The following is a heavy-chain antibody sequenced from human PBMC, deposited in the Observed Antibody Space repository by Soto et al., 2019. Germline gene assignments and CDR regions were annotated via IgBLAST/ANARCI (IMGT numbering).Heavy chain of an antibody. CDR1: GFVFGANA. J-gene: IGHJ4*02. CDR2: ISQNGNRQ. V-gene: IGHV3-30-3*01. Sequence: QVRREESGGGGVQAGTSLRLSCVASGFVFGANAMHWVRQAPGKGLEWVSLISQNGNRQHYADSVKGRFTISRDNSKNTLALQMDSPTADDTAMYCCARTVYSAYDYWGTYFDYWGQGTLVTVSS. CDR3: ARTVYSAYDYWGTYFDY. D-gene: IGHD5-12*01.